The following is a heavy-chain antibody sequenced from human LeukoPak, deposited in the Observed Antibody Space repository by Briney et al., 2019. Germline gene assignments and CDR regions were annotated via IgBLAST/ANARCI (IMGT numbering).Heavy chain of an antibody. CDR2: IYTSGST. V-gene: IGHV4-4*07. CDR3: ARDLGYQGIYYYYYYMDV. D-gene: IGHD3-16*02. CDR1: GGSISSYY. J-gene: IGHJ6*03. Sequence: SETLSLTCTVSGGSISSYYWSWIRQPAGKGLEWIGRIYTSGSTNYNPSLKSRVTMSVDTSKNQFSLKLSSVTAADTAVYYCARDLGYQGIYYYYYYMDVWGKGTTVTISS.